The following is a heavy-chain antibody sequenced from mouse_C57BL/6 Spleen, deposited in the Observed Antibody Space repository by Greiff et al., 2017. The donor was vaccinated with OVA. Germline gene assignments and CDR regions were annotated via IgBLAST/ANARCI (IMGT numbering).Heavy chain of an antibody. CDR3: AREETTAVAGAY. CDR2: IYPRGGNT. V-gene: IGHV1-81*01. D-gene: IGHD1-1*01. J-gene: IGHJ3*01. Sequence: VKLMESGAELARPGASVKLSCKASGYTFTSYGISWVKQRTGQGLEWIGEIYPRGGNTYYNEKFKGKATLTADKSSSTAYMELRSLTSEDSAVYFCAREETTAVAGAYWGQGTLVTVSA. CDR1: GYTFTSYG.